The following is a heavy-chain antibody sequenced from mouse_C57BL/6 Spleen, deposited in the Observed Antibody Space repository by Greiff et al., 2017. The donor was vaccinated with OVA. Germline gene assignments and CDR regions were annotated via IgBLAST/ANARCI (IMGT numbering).Heavy chain of an antibody. V-gene: IGHV3-6*01. CDR3: ARKRDYGSSYWYFDV. Sequence: EVKLLESGPGLVKPSQSLSLTCSVTGYSITSGYYWNWIRQFPGNKLEWMGYISYDGSNNYNPSLKNRNSITRDTSKNQFFLKLNSVTTEDTATYYCARKRDYGSSYWYFDVWGTGTTVTVSS. J-gene: IGHJ1*03. CDR2: ISYDGSN. D-gene: IGHD1-1*01. CDR1: GYSITSGYY.